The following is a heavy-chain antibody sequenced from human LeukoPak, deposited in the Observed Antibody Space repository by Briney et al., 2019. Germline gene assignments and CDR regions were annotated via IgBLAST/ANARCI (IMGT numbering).Heavy chain of an antibody. Sequence: GGSLRLSCAASGFTFSTYGMHWVRQAPGKGLEWVAFIRYDESKKFYGDSVKGRFTISRDNSKNTLYLQMNSLRTEDTAVYYCAKSHLPNAYSGTYYCDYWGQGTLVTVSS. J-gene: IGHJ4*02. V-gene: IGHV3-30*02. CDR1: GFTFSTYG. D-gene: IGHD1-26*01. CDR2: IRYDESKK. CDR3: AKSHLPNAYSGTYYCDY.